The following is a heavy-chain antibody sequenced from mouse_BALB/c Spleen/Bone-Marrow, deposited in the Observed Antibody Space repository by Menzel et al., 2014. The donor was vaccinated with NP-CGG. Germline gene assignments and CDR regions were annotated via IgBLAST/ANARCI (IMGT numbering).Heavy chain of an antibody. CDR3: TRSNYGYWYFDV. CDR1: GYTFTRYY. Sequence: VKLMESGAELVEPGASVKLSCKASGYTFTRYYMYWIKQRPGQGLEWIGEINLSNGGTHFNEKFKSKATLTVDKSSSTAYMQLSSLTSEDSAVYYCTRSNYGYWYFDVWGAGTTVTVSS. V-gene: IGHV1S81*02. J-gene: IGHJ1*01. CDR2: INLSNGGT. D-gene: IGHD1-1*01.